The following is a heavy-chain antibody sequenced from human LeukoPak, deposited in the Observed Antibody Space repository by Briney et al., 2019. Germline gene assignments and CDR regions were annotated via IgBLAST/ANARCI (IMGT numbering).Heavy chain of an antibody. CDR2: INPSGGST. D-gene: IGHD1-26*01. Sequence: ASVKDSCKASGYTFTSYYMHWVRQTPGQALEWMGIINPSGGSTSDAQKFQGRVTMTRDTSTSTVYRELSSVRSEGTAVYYCARDGQDSGSYGGAFGIWGQGTMVTVSS. V-gene: IGHV1-46*01. CDR3: ARDGQDSGSYGGAFGI. CDR1: GYTFTSYY. J-gene: IGHJ3*02.